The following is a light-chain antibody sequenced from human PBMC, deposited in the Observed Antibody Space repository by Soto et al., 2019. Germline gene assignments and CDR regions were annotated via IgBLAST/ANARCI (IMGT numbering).Light chain of an antibody. Sequence: QMPLSPYSLYASLGDRFTITCGASRGIRNDLGWYQEKPGKAPKLLIYTASSLQSGVPTRFSGSGSGTDFTLTISSLQPEDFATYCSLEDYSYPFTFAGGCEVEI. CDR3: LEDYSYPFT. J-gene: IGKJ4*01. V-gene: IGKV1-6*01. CDR1: RGIRND. CDR2: TAS.